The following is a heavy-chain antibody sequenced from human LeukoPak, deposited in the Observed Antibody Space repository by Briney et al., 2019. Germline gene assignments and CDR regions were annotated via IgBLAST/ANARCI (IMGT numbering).Heavy chain of an antibody. J-gene: IGHJ2*01. CDR3: ARASGPFDL. CDR1: GFTFSSYA. V-gene: IGHV4-39*01. CDR2: VYYIGHT. Sequence: GSLRLSCAASGFTFSSYAMSWVRQAPGKGLEWIGSVYYIGHTYYKPSLKRRLTMSVDTSKNQFSLKLTSVTAADTAVYYCARASGPFDLWGRGTLVTVSS.